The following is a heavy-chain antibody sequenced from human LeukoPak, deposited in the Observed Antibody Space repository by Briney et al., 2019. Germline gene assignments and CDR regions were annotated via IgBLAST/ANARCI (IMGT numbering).Heavy chain of an antibody. CDR1: GYTFTSYG. V-gene: IGHV1-18*01. CDR3: ARDRRFRSRISVTALDAFGV. CDR2: ISGYNGDT. D-gene: IGHD3-3*01. J-gene: IGHJ3*01. Sequence: ASVKVSCKASGYTFTSYGSSLVRQAPGQGLEWMAWISGYNGDTNYAQKFQGRVTLTTDTSTSVAYMDLRSLRSDDTAMYYCARDRRFRSRISVTALDAFGVWGPGTMVTVSS.